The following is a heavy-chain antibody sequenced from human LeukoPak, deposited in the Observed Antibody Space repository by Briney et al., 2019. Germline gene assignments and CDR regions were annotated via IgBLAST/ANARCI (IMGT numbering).Heavy chain of an antibody. CDR1: GGSFSGYY. CDR3: ARILWFGEFTSPNWFDP. J-gene: IGHJ5*02. V-gene: IGHV4-34*01. D-gene: IGHD3-10*01. CDR2: IYYSGST. Sequence: PSETLSLTCAVYGGSFSGYYWSWIRQPPGKGLEWIGSIYYSGSTYYNPSLKSRVTISVDTSKNQFSLKLSSVTAADTAVYYCARILWFGEFTSPNWFDPWGQGTLVTVSS.